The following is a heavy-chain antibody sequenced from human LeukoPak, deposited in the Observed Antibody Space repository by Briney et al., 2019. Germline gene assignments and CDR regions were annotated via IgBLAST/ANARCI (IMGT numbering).Heavy chain of an antibody. V-gene: IGHV4-39*01. CDR3: ARHGSKDRYDC. Sequence: SETLSLTCTVSGGSISSSSYYWGWIRQPPGKGLEWIGSIYYSGSTYYNPSLKSRVTISVDTSKNQFSLKLSSVTAADTAVYYCARHGSKDRYDCWGQGTLVTVSS. J-gene: IGHJ4*02. CDR2: IYYSGST. D-gene: IGHD1-26*01. CDR1: GGSISSSSYY.